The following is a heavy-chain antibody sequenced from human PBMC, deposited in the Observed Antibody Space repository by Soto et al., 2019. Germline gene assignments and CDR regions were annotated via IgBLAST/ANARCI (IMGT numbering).Heavy chain of an antibody. J-gene: IGHJ4*02. CDR3: ARGGASSSWYPYYFDY. D-gene: IGHD6-13*01. CDR1: GFTFSSYW. Sequence: GSLRLSCAASGFTFSSYWMHGVRQAPGKGLVWVSRINSDGSSTSYADSVKGRFTISRDNAKNTLYLQMNSLRAEDTAVYYCARGGASSSWYPYYFDYWGQGTLVTVSS. V-gene: IGHV3-74*01. CDR2: INSDGSST.